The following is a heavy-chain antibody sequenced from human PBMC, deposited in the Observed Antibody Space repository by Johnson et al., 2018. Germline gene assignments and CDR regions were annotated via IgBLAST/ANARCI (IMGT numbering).Heavy chain of an antibody. CDR3: AREGSYYEG. J-gene: IGHJ4*02. Sequence: QVQLQESGPGLVKPSESLSLTCTVSGGSISSYYWSWIRQPPGKGLEWIGYIYYSGSTNYNPSLKSRVTISVDKSKNQFSLRLTSVTAADTALYYCAREGSYYEGWGQGTLVTVSS. V-gene: IGHV4-59*01. D-gene: IGHD1-26*01. CDR2: IYYSGST. CDR1: GGSISSYY.